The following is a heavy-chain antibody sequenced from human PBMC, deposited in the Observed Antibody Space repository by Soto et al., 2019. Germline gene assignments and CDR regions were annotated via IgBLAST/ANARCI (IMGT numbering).Heavy chain of an antibody. CDR1: GFTFSSYA. J-gene: IGHJ6*02. CDR2: ISGSGGST. Sequence: PGGSLRLSCAASGFTFSSYAMSWVRQAPGKGLEWVSAISGSGGSTYYADSVKGRFTISRDNSKNTLYLQMNSLRAEDTAVYYCAKGVTAVAAYYYYYGMDVWGQGTTVTVSS. CDR3: AKGVTAVAAYYYYYGMDV. D-gene: IGHD6-19*01. V-gene: IGHV3-23*01.